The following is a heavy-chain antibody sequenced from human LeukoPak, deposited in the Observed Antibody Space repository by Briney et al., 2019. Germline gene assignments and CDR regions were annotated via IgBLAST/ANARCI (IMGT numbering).Heavy chain of an antibody. CDR3: ATTSCSGGSCYLRYYYYGMDV. CDR2: ISGSGGST. V-gene: IGHV3-23*01. J-gene: IGHJ6*02. D-gene: IGHD2-15*01. Sequence: GGSLRLSCAASGFTFSSYAMSSVRQAPGKGLEWVSAISGSGGSTYYADSMKGRFTISRDNSKNTLYLQMNSLRAEDTAVYYCATTSCSGGSCYLRYYYYGMDVWGQGTTVTVSS. CDR1: GFTFSSYA.